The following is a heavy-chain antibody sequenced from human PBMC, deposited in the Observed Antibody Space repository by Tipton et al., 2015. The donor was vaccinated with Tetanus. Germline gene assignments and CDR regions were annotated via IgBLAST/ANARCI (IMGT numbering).Heavy chain of an antibody. CDR2: IIAGNGNT. CDR1: GCSFASYA. J-gene: IGHJ5*02. CDR3: ARGAGLVDSSWFDP. Sequence: QMQLVQSGAEVKKPGASVKVSCKASGCSFASYAMHWVRQAPGQRPEWMGWIIAGNGNTKYSQKFQDRVTITRDTSASIVYMELSSLRSEDTAVYYCARGAGLVDSSWFDPWGQGTLVTVSS. V-gene: IGHV1-3*01. D-gene: IGHD2-8*02.